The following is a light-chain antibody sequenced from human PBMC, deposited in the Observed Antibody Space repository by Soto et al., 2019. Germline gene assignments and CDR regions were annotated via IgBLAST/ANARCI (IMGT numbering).Light chain of an antibody. Sequence: QSVLTQPPSVSGAPGQRVTICCTGSSSNIGAGYDVHWYQQLPGTAPKLLIYGNSNRPSGVPDRFSGSKSGTSASLAITGIQAEDEADYYCQSYDSSLSGFVVFGVGTKLTVL. J-gene: IGLJ2*01. CDR1: SSNIGAGYD. V-gene: IGLV1-40*01. CDR3: QSYDSSLSGFVV. CDR2: GNS.